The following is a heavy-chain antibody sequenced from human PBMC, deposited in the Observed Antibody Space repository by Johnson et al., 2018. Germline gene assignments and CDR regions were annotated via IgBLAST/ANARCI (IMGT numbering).Heavy chain of an antibody. V-gene: IGHV3-9*01. CDR2: ISWNSGNI. D-gene: IGHD3-10*01. Sequence: EVQLGESGGGLVQPGRSLRVSCAASGFTFDDYAMHWVRQAPGKGLEWVSGISWNSGNIDYADSVKGRFTISRDNAKTTLYLQMNSLRAEDTAVYYCAKDPSYYGSGRPGINGMDVWGQGTTVTVSS. CDR1: GFTFDDYA. J-gene: IGHJ6*02. CDR3: AKDPSYYGSGRPGINGMDV.